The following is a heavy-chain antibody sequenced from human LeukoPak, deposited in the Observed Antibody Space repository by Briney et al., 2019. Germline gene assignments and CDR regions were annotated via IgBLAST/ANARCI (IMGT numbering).Heavy chain of an antibody. D-gene: IGHD2-2*01. J-gene: IGHJ4*02. Sequence: GASVKVSCKASGYTFTGYYMHWVRQAPGQGPEWMGWINPNSGGTNYAQKFQGRVTMTRDTSISTAYVELSRLRSDDTAVYYCATSNVLTSDIVVVPAAMDYWGQGTLVTVSS. CDR3: ATSNVLTSDIVVVPAAMDY. CDR2: INPNSGGT. V-gene: IGHV1-2*02. CDR1: GYTFTGYY.